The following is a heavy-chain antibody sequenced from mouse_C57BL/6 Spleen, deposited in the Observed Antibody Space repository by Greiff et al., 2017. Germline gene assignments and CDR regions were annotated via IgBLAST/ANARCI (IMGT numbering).Heavy chain of an antibody. V-gene: IGHV1-64*01. J-gene: IGHJ2*01. CDR3: ARAYGSHEPFDY. CDR1: GYTFTSYW. Sequence: QVQLQQPGAELVKPGASVKLSCKASGYTFTSYWMHWVKQRPGQGLEWIGMIHPNSGSTNYNEKFKSKATLTVDKSSSTAYMQLSSLTSEDSAVYYCARAYGSHEPFDYWGQGTTLTVSS. D-gene: IGHD1-1*01. CDR2: IHPNSGST.